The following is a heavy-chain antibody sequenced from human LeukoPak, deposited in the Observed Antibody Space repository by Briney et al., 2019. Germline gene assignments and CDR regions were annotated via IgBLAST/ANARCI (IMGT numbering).Heavy chain of an antibody. CDR2: ISYDGSNK. CDR1: GFTFSSYA. CDR3: ARDSYYYDSSGYWDY. D-gene: IGHD3-22*01. J-gene: IGHJ4*02. Sequence: HPGRSLRLSCAASGFTFSSYAMHWVRQAPGKGLEWVAVISYDGSNKYYADSVKGRFAISRDNSKNTLYLQMNSLRAEDTAVYYCARDSYYYDSSGYWDYWGQGTLVTVSS. V-gene: IGHV3-30*09.